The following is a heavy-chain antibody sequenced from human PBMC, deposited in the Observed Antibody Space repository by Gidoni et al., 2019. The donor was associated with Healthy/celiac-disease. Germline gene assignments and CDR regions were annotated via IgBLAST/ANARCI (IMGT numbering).Heavy chain of an antibody. CDR1: GFTFSDYY. D-gene: IGHD4-4*01. Sequence: QVQLVESGGGLVKPGGSLRLSCAASGFTFSDYYVSCIRQAPGKGMEWVSYISSSGSTIYYADSVKGRFTSSRDNAKNSLYLQMTSLRAEDTAVYYCARGANDYSNYGYYFDYWGQGTLVTVSS. CDR2: ISSSGSTI. CDR3: ARGANDYSNYGYYFDY. V-gene: IGHV3-11*01. J-gene: IGHJ4*02.